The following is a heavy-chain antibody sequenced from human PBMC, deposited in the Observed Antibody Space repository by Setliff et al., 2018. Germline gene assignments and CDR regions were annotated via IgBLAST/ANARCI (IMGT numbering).Heavy chain of an antibody. CDR1: GGTFSSYD. D-gene: IGHD3-22*01. CDR2: MNPNSGNT. CDR3: ARAPAYVGNLMVVVTTEGYYFDS. Sequence: ASVKVSCKASGGTFSSYDINWVRQATGQGLEWMGWMNPNSGNTGYAQKFHGRVTMTRNTSTSTAYMELNSLRSEDTAVYFCARAPAYVGNLMVVVTTEGYYFDSWGQGTLVTVSS. J-gene: IGHJ4*02. V-gene: IGHV1-8*02.